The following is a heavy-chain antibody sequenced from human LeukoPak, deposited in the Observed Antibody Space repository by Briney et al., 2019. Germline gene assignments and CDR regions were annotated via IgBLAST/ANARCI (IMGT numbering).Heavy chain of an antibody. CDR3: ARHKSSSLPFGGYYMDV. D-gene: IGHD6-6*01. V-gene: IGHV4-4*07. J-gene: IGHJ6*03. Sequence: PSETLSLTCTVSGGSISSYYWSWIRQPAGRGLEWIGRIYTSGRTNYNPSLKSRVTMSLDTSKNQFSLKLSSVTAADTAVYYCARHKSSSLPFGGYYMDVWGKGTTVTVSS. CDR2: IYTSGRT. CDR1: GGSISSYY.